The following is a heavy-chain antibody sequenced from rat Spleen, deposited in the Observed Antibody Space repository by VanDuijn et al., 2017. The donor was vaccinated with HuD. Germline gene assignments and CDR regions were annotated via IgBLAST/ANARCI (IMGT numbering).Heavy chain of an antibody. J-gene: IGHJ2*01. CDR2: ISTDGGST. CDR1: GFTFSNHW. CDR3: TRGHYGYTSYFDY. Sequence: EVQLVESGGGLVQPGRSLKLSCVASGFTFSNHWMYWIRQAPGKGLEWVSSISTDGGSTYYPDSVKGRFTISSDNAKSTLYLQMNSLRSEDTATYYCTRGHYGYTSYFDYWGQGVMVTVSS. D-gene: IGHD1-9*01. V-gene: IGHV5-31*01.